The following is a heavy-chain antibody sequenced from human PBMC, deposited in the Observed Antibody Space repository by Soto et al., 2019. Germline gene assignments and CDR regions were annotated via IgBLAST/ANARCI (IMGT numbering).Heavy chain of an antibody. CDR2: IYPGDSDT. J-gene: IGHJ4*02. CDR3: ARRPTYCSGGSCYSTAEFDY. D-gene: IGHD2-15*01. V-gene: IGHV5-51*01. Sequence: GESLKISCKCSGYSFTSYWIGWVRQMPGKGLEWMGIIYPGDSDTRYSPSFQGQVTISADKSISTAYLQWSSLKASDTAMYYCARRPTYCSGGSCYSTAEFDYWGQGTLVTVSS. CDR1: GYSFTSYW.